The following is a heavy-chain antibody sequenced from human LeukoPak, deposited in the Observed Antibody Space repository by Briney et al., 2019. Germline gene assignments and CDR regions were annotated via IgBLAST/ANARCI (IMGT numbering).Heavy chain of an antibody. J-gene: IGHJ4*02. D-gene: IGHD1-1*01. CDR1: GYTFSTYG. CDR3: ARDLSSGGWTLEFDY. V-gene: IGHV1-18*01. CDR2: ISAHTGNT. Sequence: ASVTVSCKTSGYTFSTYGVTWVRQAPGQGFQWMGWISAHTGNTKYAENFQGRISLTTDTSATTAYMELRSLTSDDTAVYYCARDLSSGGWTLEFDYWGQGSLGTVAS.